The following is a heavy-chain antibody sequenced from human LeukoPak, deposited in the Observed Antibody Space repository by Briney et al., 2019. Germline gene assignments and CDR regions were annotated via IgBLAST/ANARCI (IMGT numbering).Heavy chain of an antibody. D-gene: IGHD2-2*01. V-gene: IGHV3-21*01. Sequence: GSLRLSCAASGFTFSTYTMNWVRQAPGKGLEWVSSISSSSSNIYYADSVKGRFTISRDNAMNSVYLQMNSLRVEDTAVYYCARGYQRPDYWGQGTLITVSS. CDR2: ISSSSSNI. CDR3: ARGYQRPDY. J-gene: IGHJ4*02. CDR1: GFTFSTYT.